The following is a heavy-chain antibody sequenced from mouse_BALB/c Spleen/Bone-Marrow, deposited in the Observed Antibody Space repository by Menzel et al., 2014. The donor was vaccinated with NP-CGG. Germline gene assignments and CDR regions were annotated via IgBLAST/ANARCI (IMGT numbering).Heavy chain of an antibody. V-gene: IGHV4-1*02. Sequence: EVQVVESGGGLAQPGGSLKLSCAASGFDFSRYWMSWIRQAPGKGPEWIGEINPDSSTINYTPSLKDKFIISSDNATNTLCLQMSKVRSEDTALYYCARSYYDPPAYWGQGALVTVSA. CDR1: GFDFSRYW. J-gene: IGHJ3*01. CDR3: ARSYYDPPAY. CDR2: INPDSSTI. D-gene: IGHD1-1*01.